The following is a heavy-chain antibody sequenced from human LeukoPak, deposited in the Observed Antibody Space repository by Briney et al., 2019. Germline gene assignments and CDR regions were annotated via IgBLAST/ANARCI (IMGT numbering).Heavy chain of an antibody. D-gene: IGHD4-11*01. CDR2: ISSSRSYT. CDR1: GFTFSVYY. Sequence: GRSLTLSRAASGFTFSVYYMSSIRHAPGEWLGWVSYISSSRSYTNYADSVKGRFTISRDNAKNSLYLQMNSLRAEDTAVYYCARGLDFDYWGQGTLVTVSS. V-gene: IGHV3-11*06. J-gene: IGHJ4*02. CDR3: ARGLDFDY.